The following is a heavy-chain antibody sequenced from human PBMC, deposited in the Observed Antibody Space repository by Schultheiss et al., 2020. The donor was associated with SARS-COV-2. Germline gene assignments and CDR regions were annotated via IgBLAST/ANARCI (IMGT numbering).Heavy chain of an antibody. J-gene: IGHJ5*02. CDR2: IYYSGST. Sequence: SETLSLTCTVSGGSISSYYWSWIRQPPGKGLEWIGSIYYSGSTYYNPSLKSRVTISVDTSKNQFSLKLSSVTAADTAVYYCARPVVEGATRGPWFDPWGQGTLVTVSS. CDR3: ARPVVEGATRGPWFDP. V-gene: IGHV4-59*05. D-gene: IGHD1-26*01. CDR1: GGSISSYY.